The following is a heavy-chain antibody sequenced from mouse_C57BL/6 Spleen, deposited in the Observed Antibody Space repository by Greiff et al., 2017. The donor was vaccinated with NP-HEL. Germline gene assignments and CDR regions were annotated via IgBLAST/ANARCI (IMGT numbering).Heavy chain of an antibody. J-gene: IGHJ2*01. D-gene: IGHD1-1*01. CDR1: GYAFSSYW. V-gene: IGHV1-80*01. Sequence: VQLQESGAELVKPGASVKISCKASGYAFSSYWMNWVKQRPGTGLEWIGQIYPGDGDTNYNGKFKGKATLTADKSSSTAYMQLSSLTSEDSAVYFCARGTTVVGGDYFDDWGQGTTLTVSS. CDR3: ARGTTVVGGDYFDD. CDR2: IYPGDGDT.